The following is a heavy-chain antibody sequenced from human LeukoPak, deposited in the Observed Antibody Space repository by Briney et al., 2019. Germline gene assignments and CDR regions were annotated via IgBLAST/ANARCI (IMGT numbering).Heavy chain of an antibody. D-gene: IGHD5-18*01. V-gene: IGHV4-4*07. CDR1: GGSFSGYY. CDR2: IYTSGNS. Sequence: SETLSLTCAVYGGSFSGYYWSWIRQPAGKGLEWIGRIYTSGNSNYNPSLKSRVTISVDASKNQFSLKLSSVTAADTALYYCAREERGSSYGWAFDIWGQGTMFTVSS. CDR3: AREERGSSYGWAFDI. J-gene: IGHJ3*02.